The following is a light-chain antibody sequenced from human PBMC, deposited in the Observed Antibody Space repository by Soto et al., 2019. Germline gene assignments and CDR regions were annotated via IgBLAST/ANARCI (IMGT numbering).Light chain of an antibody. CDR2: DAS. V-gene: IGKV3-20*01. Sequence: EIVLTQSPGTLSLSPGERATLSCRASQSVSSRLLAWYRQKPGQAPRLLIFDASSRATGIPDRFSGSGSGTDFTLTISRLEPEDFAVYYCLQYGSSPRTFGQGTKVDIK. CDR1: QSVSSRL. J-gene: IGKJ1*01. CDR3: LQYGSSPRT.